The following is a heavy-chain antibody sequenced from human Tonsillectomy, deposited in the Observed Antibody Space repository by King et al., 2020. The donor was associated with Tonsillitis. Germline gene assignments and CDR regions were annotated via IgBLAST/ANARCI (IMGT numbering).Heavy chain of an antibody. D-gene: IGHD2-15*01. CDR3: ARAGCYGEYFQH. J-gene: IGHJ1*01. CDR1: GFSLSHVRMG. Sequence: VTLKESGPVLVRPTETLTLTCTVSGFSLSHVRMGVSWIRQPPGKALEWLAHIFSNDEKSYSPSLKSRLTISKDTSKSQVVLTMTNMDPVDTATYYCARAGCYGEYFQHWGQGTLVTVSS. CDR2: IFSNDEK. V-gene: IGHV2-26*01.